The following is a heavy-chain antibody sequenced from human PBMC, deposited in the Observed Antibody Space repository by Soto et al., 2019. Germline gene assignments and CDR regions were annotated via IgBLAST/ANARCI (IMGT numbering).Heavy chain of an antibody. CDR3: ARWGSFGGWFDP. J-gene: IGHJ5*02. D-gene: IGHD3-10*01. Sequence: GSLRLSCAASGFTFSDYYMIWIRQAPGKGLEWVSHISMSGGAIYYADSVKGRFTIPRDNAKNSIYLQMNRLRAEDTAVYFCARWGSFGGWFDPWGQGTVVTVSS. V-gene: IGHV3-11*01. CDR2: ISMSGGAI. CDR1: GFTFSDYY.